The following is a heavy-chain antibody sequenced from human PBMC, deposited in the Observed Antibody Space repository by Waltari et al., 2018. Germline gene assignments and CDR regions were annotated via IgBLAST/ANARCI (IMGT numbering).Heavy chain of an antibody. CDR1: GYSISSGYY. CDR3: ARVGVGVGITMVQGVIIGFDY. D-gene: IGHD3-10*01. Sequence: QVQLQESGPGLVKPSETLSLTCAVSGYSISSGYYWGWIRQPPGKGLEWIGSIYHSGSTYYSPSLKSRVTISVDTSKNQFSLKLSSVTAADTAVYYCARVGVGVGITMVQGVIIGFDYWGQGTLVTVSS. CDR2: IYHSGST. V-gene: IGHV4-38-2*01. J-gene: IGHJ4*02.